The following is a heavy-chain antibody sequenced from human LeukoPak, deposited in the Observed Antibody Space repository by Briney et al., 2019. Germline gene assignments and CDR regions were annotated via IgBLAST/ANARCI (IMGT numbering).Heavy chain of an antibody. CDR3: ARATGSGIMYYYDSSGYSLDY. Sequence: GGSMTPSCSAYAPTFSTYCMTWVRQAHGNGLEWVATIKQDGSEKNYVDSVKGRFTISRDNAKNSLYLQMNSLGAEDRAVYYCARATGSGIMYYYDSSGYSLDYWGQGTLVTASS. CDR1: APTFSTYC. V-gene: IGHV3-7*01. D-gene: IGHD3-22*01. J-gene: IGHJ4*02. CDR2: IKQDGSEK.